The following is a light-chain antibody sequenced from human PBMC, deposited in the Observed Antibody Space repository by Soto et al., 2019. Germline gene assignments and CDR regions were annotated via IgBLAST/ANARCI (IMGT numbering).Light chain of an antibody. CDR1: QSVTNNF. V-gene: IGKV3-20*01. CDR2: GAS. CDR3: QQHGTPLIS. Sequence: IVLTQSPGTLSLSPGERATLSCGASQSVTNNFLAWYQQKPGKAPRLIIYGASSRPTGVPDRFSGSGSGTDFTLTISRLEPGDFAVYYCQQHGTPLISFGPGTKVDIK. J-gene: IGKJ3*01.